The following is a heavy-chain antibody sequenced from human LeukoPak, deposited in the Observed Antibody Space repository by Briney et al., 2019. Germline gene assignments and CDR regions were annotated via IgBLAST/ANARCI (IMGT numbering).Heavy chain of an antibody. Sequence: GESLKISCKGSGYSFTTYWIGWVRQMPGKGLECMGIIYPGDSDTRYSPSFQGQVTISADKSNSIVYLQWSSLKASDTAMYYCARRYSGSYYPEYFDYWGQGTLVTVSS. CDR1: GYSFTTYW. V-gene: IGHV5-51*01. CDR2: IYPGDSDT. CDR3: ARRYSGSYYPEYFDY. D-gene: IGHD1-26*01. J-gene: IGHJ4*02.